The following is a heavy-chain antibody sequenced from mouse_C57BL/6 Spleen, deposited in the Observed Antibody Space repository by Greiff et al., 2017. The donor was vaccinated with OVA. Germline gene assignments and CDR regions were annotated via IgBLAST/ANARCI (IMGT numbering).Heavy chain of an antibody. D-gene: IGHD2-4*01. CDR1: GYTFTDYE. V-gene: IGHV1-15*01. Sequence: QVQLKESGAELVRPGASVTLSCKASGYTFTDYEMHWVKQTPVHGLEWIGAIDPETGGTAYNQKFKGKAILTADKSSSTAYMELRSLTSEDSAVYYCTRSYDYDVGAYWGQGTLVTVSA. CDR3: TRSYDYDVGAY. J-gene: IGHJ3*01. CDR2: IDPETGGT.